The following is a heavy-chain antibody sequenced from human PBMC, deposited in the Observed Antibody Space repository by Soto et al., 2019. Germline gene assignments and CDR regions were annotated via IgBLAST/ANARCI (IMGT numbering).Heavy chain of an antibody. CDR2: IIPIFSSR. CDR3: ARGETYLGV. CDR1: RDTFNKYA. V-gene: IGHV1-69*01. D-gene: IGHD3-16*01. J-gene: IGHJ6*02. Sequence: QVQLVQSGAEVKKPGSSVKVSCKTSRDTFNKYAFNWVRQAPGQGLEWMGWIIPIFSSRNYAEKFQGRVTITADDSTSNAYMGAESLGFEDTAVYYCARGETYLGVWGQGTTVTVSS.